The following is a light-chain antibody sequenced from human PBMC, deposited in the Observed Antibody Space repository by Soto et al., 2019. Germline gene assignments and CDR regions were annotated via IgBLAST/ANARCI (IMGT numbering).Light chain of an antibody. CDR3: LLSYNGTYL. J-gene: IGLJ1*01. Sequence: QAVVTQEPSLTVSPGGTVTLTCGSSTGAVTNGHYPYWFQQRPGQAPRTLIYDTTNRHSWTPARFSGSLLGGKAALTLSGAQPEDEAEYYGLLSYNGTYLLGNGTKVTV. V-gene: IGLV7-46*01. CDR2: DTT. CDR1: TGAVTNGHY.